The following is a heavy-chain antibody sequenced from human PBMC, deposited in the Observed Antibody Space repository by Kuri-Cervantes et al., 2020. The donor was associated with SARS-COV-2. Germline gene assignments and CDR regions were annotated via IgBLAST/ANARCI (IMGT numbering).Heavy chain of an antibody. J-gene: IGHJ5*02. CDR2: IYSGGST. CDR3: AREDRYGGNLNWFDP. Sequence: GESLKISCAASGFTVSSNYMSWVRQAPGKGLEWVSVIYSGGSTYYADSVQGRFTISRDNSKNTLYLQMNSLRVEDTAVYCCAREDRYGGNLNWFDPWGQGTLVTVSS. V-gene: IGHV3-53*01. D-gene: IGHD1-26*01. CDR1: GFTVSSNY.